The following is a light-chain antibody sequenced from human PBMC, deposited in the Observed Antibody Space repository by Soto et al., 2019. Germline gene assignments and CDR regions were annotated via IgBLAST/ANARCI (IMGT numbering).Light chain of an antibody. CDR2: DAS. V-gene: IGKV1-5*01. J-gene: IGKJ1*01. CDR1: QTIGCW. Sequence: DIQMAQSPSTPSSSVGDVVTVTCRASQTIGCWLAWYQQKPGRAPKLLIFDASSLESGVPSRFSGNGSGTEFTLTISGLQPDDFASYYCQQYNSYSGMFGQGTKVDI. CDR3: QQYNSYSGM.